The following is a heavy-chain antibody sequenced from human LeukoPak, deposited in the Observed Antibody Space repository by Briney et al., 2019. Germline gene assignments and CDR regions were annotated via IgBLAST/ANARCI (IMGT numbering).Heavy chain of an antibody. D-gene: IGHD6-13*01. Sequence: GGSLRLSCAASGFTFSSYAMSWVRQAPGKGLEWVSAISGSGGSTYYADSVKGRFTISRDNAKNSLYLQMNSLRAEDTAVYYCARGDLRGSSWYARYFQHWGQGTLVTVSS. J-gene: IGHJ1*01. CDR3: ARGDLRGSSWYARYFQH. CDR2: ISGSGGST. CDR1: GFTFSSYA. V-gene: IGHV3-23*01.